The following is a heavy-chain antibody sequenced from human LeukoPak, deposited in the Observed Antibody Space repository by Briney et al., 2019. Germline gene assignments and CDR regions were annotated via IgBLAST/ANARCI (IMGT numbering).Heavy chain of an antibody. CDR2: ITSGSNYI. CDR3: ARDDGGALDY. CDR1: GFIFSSYT. Sequence: GGSLRLSCAVSGFIFSSYTMNWVRQAPGKGLEWVSSITSGSNYIYYADSVKGRFTISRDNAKNSLYLQMNSLRAEDTAVYYCARDDGGALDYWGQGTLVTVSS. J-gene: IGHJ4*02. V-gene: IGHV3-21*01. D-gene: IGHD4-23*01.